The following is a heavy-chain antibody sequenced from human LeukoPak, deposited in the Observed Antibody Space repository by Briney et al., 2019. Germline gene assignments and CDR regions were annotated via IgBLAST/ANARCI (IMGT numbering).Heavy chain of an antibody. V-gene: IGHV4-59*08. CDR2: ITYSWTT. CDR3: ARHARYFDL. CDR1: GGSISSYY. J-gene: IGHJ2*01. Sequence: PSETLSLTCTVSGGSISSYYWTWIRQPPGKGLEWIGYITYSWTTHYNPSLMSRVTISLDMSNNQFSLNLRSVTATDTAVYYCARHARYFDLWGRGALVTVSS.